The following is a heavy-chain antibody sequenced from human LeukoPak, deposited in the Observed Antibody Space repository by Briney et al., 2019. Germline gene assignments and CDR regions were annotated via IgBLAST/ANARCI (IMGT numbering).Heavy chain of an antibody. J-gene: IGHJ6*03. CDR2: ITSSSSHI. V-gene: IGHV3-21*01. D-gene: IGHD4-11*01. Sequence: PGGSLRLSCAASGFTFSHYSIDWVRQAPGKGLERVASITSSSSHIYYADSVKGRFTISRDNAKNALYLQMNSLRAEDTAIYYCARVTMGATVTTFHYYCMDVWGVGTTVTVSS. CDR3: ARVTMGATVTTFHYYCMDV. CDR1: GFTFSHYS.